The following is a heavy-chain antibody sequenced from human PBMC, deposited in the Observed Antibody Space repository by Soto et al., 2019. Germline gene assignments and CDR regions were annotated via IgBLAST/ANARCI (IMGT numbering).Heavy chain of an antibody. D-gene: IGHD5-12*01. CDR1: GDSISSGGFY. V-gene: IGHV4-31*03. J-gene: IGHJ4*02. CDR2: IFYTGGT. CDR3: ARANGVYDEFDS. Sequence: TLSLTCNVSGDSISSGGFYWSWIRRHPGKGLEWIGYIFYTGGTFYHPSLKSRVTMSMDTSKNQFSLTLRSVTVADTAVYYCARANGVYDEFDSWGQGTLVTVSS.